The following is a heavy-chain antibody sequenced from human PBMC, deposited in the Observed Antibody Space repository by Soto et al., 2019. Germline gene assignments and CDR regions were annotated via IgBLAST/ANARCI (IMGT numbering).Heavy chain of an antibody. D-gene: IGHD3-16*01. CDR2: ISGSGGST. CDR1: GFTFSSYA. Sequence: GGSLRLSCAASGFTFSSYAMSWVRQAPGKGLEWVSAISGSGGSTYYADSVKGRFTISRDNSKNTLYLQMNSLRAEDTAVYYCANPPYRLGGMDVWGQGTTVTVS. J-gene: IGHJ6*02. CDR3: ANPPYRLGGMDV. V-gene: IGHV3-23*01.